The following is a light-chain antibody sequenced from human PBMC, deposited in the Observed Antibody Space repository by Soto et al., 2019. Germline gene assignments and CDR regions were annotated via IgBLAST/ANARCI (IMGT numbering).Light chain of an antibody. V-gene: IGLV2-14*01. CDR3: RSHTTYNTRV. Sequence: QSALTQPPSVSESPGQSIANPCTRTSSDIGAYNYVSWYQQHPDQAPKLLIHEVNNRPAGVSDRFSGSKSGNTASLTISGLQADDEADYYCRSHTTYNTRVFGTGTKVTVL. J-gene: IGLJ1*01. CDR2: EVN. CDR1: SSDIGAYNY.